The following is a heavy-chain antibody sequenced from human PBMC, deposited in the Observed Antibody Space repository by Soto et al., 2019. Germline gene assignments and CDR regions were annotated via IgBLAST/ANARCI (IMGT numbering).Heavy chain of an antibody. D-gene: IGHD4-17*01. CDR1: GGSFSGYY. CDR2: INHSGST. Sequence: SETLSLTCAVYGGSFSGYYWSWIRQPPGKGLEWIGEINHSGSTNYNPSLKSRVTISVDTSKNQFSLKLSSVTAADTAVYYCARGRIYGDYSGMDVWGQGTTVTVSS. V-gene: IGHV4-34*01. CDR3: ARGRIYGDYSGMDV. J-gene: IGHJ6*02.